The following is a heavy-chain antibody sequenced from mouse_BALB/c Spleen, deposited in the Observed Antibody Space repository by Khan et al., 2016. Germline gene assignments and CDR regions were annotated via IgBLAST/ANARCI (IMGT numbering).Heavy chain of an antibody. J-gene: IGHJ4*01. V-gene: IGHV5-6-3*01. CDR3: ARVRQAVDY. CDR1: GFTFSTYA. Sequence: EVELVESGGGLVQPGGSLKLSCAASGFTFSTYAMSWVRQTPDKSLELVATINSNGGSTYYPHNVKGRFTISRDNAKNTLYLQMSSLKSEDTAMYYCARVRQAVDYWGQGTSVTVSS. CDR2: INSNGGST. D-gene: IGHD2-14*01.